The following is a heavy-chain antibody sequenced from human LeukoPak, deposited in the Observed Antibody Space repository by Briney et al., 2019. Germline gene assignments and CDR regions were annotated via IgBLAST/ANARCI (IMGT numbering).Heavy chain of an antibody. D-gene: IGHD3-22*01. Sequence: PGGSLRLSCAVSGFTFSNYGIHWVRQAPGKGLEWVAVISYDGSNKYYADSVKGRFAISRDNPKNTLSLQMNSLRAEDTAVYYCARDCFPDHYYDSSGPDYWGQGPLVTVSS. CDR2: ISYDGSNK. J-gene: IGHJ4*02. CDR1: GFTFSNYG. CDR3: ARDCFPDHYYDSSGPDY. V-gene: IGHV3-30*03.